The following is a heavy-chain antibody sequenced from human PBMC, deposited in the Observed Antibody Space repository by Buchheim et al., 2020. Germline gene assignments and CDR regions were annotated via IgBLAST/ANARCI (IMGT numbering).Heavy chain of an antibody. D-gene: IGHD3-3*01. CDR3: ARVPVRNYDFWSGYFDN. V-gene: IGHV4-31*03. CDR2: IYYSGST. Sequence: QVQLQESGPGLVKPSQTLSLTCTVSGGSISRGGYYWSWIRQHPGKGLEWIGYIYYSGSTYYNPSLKSRVSTSVDTPKNQFSLKLSSVTAADTAVYYCARVPVRNYDFWSGYFDNWGQGTL. CDR1: GGSISRGGYY. J-gene: IGHJ4*02.